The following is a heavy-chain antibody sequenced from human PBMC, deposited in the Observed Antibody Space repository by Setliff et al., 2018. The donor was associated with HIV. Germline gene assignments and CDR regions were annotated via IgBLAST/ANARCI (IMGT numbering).Heavy chain of an antibody. Sequence: GGSLRLSCAASGFTFDDYGMSWVRQAPGKGLEWVSGINWNGGSTGYADSVKGRFTISRDNAKNSLYLQMNSLRAEDTALYYCARPIRGTHYSYMDVWGKGTTVTVSS. D-gene: IGHD3-16*01. CDR2: INWNGGST. V-gene: IGHV3-20*04. CDR3: ARPIRGTHYSYMDV. CDR1: GFTFDDYG. J-gene: IGHJ6*03.